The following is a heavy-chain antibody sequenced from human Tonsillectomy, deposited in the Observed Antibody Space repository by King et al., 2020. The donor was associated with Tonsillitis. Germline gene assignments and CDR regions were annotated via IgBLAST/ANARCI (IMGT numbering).Heavy chain of an antibody. D-gene: IGHD1-26*01. CDR2: ISGSGGST. Sequence: VQLQESGGGLVQPGGSLRLSCAASGFTFSSYAMSWVRQAPGKGLDWVSGISGSGGSTYYSDSVKGRFTISRDNSKNTLYLQMNSLRAEDTAVYYCAKVGWELLDFDYWGQGTLVTVSS. V-gene: IGHV3-23*01. CDR1: GFTFSSYA. J-gene: IGHJ4*02. CDR3: AKVGWELLDFDY.